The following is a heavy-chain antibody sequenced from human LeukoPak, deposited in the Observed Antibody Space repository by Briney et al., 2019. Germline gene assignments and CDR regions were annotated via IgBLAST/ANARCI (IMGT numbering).Heavy chain of an antibody. CDR3: ARDPRNAGLAP. CDR2: NNGDGSTT. V-gene: IGHV3-74*01. CDR1: GFSLSGYW. J-gene: IGHJ5*02. Sequence: GGSLRLSCVASGFSLSGYWMYRVRQAPGKGLMYISRNNGDGSTTNYADVVKGRFTMSRDNVENTLYLQMNSLRVEDTAVYYCARDPRNAGLAPWGQGTLVTVSS.